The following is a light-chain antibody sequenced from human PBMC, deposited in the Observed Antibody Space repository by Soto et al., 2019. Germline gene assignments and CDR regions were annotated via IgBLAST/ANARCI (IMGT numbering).Light chain of an antibody. Sequence: QSVLTQPASVSGSPGQSITISCTGTSSDVGSYNLVSWYQQHPGKAPKLMIYEGSKRPSGVSNRFSGSKSGNTASLTISGLQAEDEADYFCSSYSIRTAYLFGNGTKVTVL. CDR2: EGS. V-gene: IGLV2-14*02. CDR3: SSYSIRTAYL. CDR1: SSDVGSYNL. J-gene: IGLJ1*01.